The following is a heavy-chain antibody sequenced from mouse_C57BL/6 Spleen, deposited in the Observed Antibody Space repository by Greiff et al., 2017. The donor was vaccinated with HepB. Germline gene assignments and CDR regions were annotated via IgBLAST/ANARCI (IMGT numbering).Heavy chain of an antibody. Sequence: VQLQESGAELVRPGSSVKLSCKASGYTFTSYWMHWVKQRPIQGLEWIGNIDPSDSETHYNQKFKDKATLTVDKSSSTAYMQLSSLTSEDSAVYYCSRRDYYGSSPYAMDYWGQGTSVTVSS. CDR2: IDPSDSET. CDR3: SRRDYYGSSPYAMDY. D-gene: IGHD1-1*01. CDR1: GYTFTSYW. V-gene: IGHV1-52*01. J-gene: IGHJ4*01.